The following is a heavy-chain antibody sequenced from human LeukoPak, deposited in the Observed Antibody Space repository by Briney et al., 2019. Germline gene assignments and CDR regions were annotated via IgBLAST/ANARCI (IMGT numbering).Heavy chain of an antibody. V-gene: IGHV4-4*07. J-gene: IGHJ2*01. CDR2: IYTSGST. Sequence: SETLSLTCTVSGGSISSYYWSWIRQPAGKGLEWIGRIYTSGSTNYNPSLKSRVTMSVDTSKNQFSLKLSSVTAADTAVYYCARLIPRNYGDLIGKNKNRDYWHFDLWGRGTLVTVSS. CDR3: ARLIPRNYGDLIGKNKNRDYWHFDL. CDR1: GGSISSYY. D-gene: IGHD4-17*01.